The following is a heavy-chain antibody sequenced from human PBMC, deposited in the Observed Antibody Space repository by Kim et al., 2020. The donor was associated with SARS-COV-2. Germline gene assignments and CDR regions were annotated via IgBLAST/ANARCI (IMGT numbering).Heavy chain of an antibody. D-gene: IGHD3-3*01. J-gene: IGHJ4*02. Sequence: VKGRFTISRDKSKTTLYLQMSSLRAEDTAVYYCAKDPRLEWLSIYYFDYWGQGTLVTVSS. CDR3: AKDPRLEWLSIYYFDY. V-gene: IGHV3-23*01.